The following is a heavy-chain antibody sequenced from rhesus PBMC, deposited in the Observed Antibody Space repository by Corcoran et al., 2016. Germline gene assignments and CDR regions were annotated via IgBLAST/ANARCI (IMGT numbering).Heavy chain of an antibody. CDR3: ARRQGGSWVDY. J-gene: IGHJ4*01. D-gene: IGHD6-25*01. CDR1: GGSISGYY. CDR2: IGGSSEST. V-gene: IGHV4-165*02. Sequence: QVQLQESGPGLVKPSETLSLTCAVSGGSISGYYWNWIRQPPGKGLEWIGYIGGSSESTYHHPPLKSRVTISTDTSKNQFSLKLSSVPAADTAVYYCARRQGGSWVDYWGQGVLVTVSS.